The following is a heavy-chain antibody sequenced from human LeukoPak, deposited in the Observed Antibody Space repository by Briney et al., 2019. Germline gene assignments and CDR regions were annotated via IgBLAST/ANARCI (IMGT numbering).Heavy chain of an antibody. J-gene: IGHJ4*02. CDR3: AKNMVRGVIRLEPLDY. Sequence: GGSLRLSCAASGFTFSSYAMSWVRQAPGKGLEWVSAISGSGGSTYYADSVKGRFTISRDNSKNTLYLQMNSLRAEDTAVYYCAKNMVRGVIRLEPLDYWGQGTLVTVSS. CDR2: ISGSGGST. CDR1: GFTFSSYA. D-gene: IGHD3-10*01. V-gene: IGHV3-23*01.